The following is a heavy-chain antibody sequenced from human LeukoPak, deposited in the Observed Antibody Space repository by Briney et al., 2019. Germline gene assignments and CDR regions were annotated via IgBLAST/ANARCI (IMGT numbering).Heavy chain of an antibody. J-gene: IGHJ4*02. D-gene: IGHD3-16*01. V-gene: IGHV3-48*03. CDR2: ISSSGTTI. CDR3: ARDASFGGRGNDY. CDR1: GFTFSSYE. Sequence: PGGSLRLSCAASGFTFSSYEMNWVRQAPGKGLEWVSYISSSGTTIYYADSVKGRFTISRDNAKNSLYLQMNSLRAEGTAVYYCARDASFGGRGNDYWGQGTLVTVSS.